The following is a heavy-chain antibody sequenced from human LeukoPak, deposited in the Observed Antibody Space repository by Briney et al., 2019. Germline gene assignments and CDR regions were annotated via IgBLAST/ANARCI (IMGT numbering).Heavy chain of an antibody. CDR3: AREVIYGSGLNWLDP. CDR2: ISAYNGNT. CDR1: GYTFTSYG. V-gene: IGHV1-18*01. D-gene: IGHD3-10*01. J-gene: IGHJ5*02. Sequence: ASVKVSCKASGYTFTSYGISWVRQAPGQGLEWMGWISAYNGNTNYAQKLQGRVTMTTDTSTSTAYMELRSLRSDDTAVYYCAREVIYGSGLNWLDPWGQGTLVTVSS.